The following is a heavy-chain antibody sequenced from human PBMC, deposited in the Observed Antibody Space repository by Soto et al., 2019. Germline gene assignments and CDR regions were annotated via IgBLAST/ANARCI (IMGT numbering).Heavy chain of an antibody. CDR3: ARASISYYYYGMDV. V-gene: IGHV3-74*01. Sequence: PGGSLRLSCVASGFTFSSYWMHWVRQAPGKGLVWVSRINSDGSSTSYADSVKGRFTISRDNAKNTLYLQMNSLRAEDTAVYYCARASISYYYYGMDVWGQGTTVTVSS. D-gene: IGHD3-10*01. CDR1: GFTFSSYW. CDR2: INSDGSST. J-gene: IGHJ6*02.